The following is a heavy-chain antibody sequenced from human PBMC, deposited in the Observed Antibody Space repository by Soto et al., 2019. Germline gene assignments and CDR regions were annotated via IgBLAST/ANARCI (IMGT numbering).Heavy chain of an antibody. CDR1: GGTFSSYA. CDR2: IVPIFGIA. D-gene: IGHD1-1*01. Sequence: QVQLVQSGAEVKKPGSSVKVSCKESGGTFSSYAIAWVRQAPGEGLEWMGGIVPIFGIANYAQKFQDRVAITAVEATNSAYMELSSLRSDDTAVYYCAKAAQTRYNWNDLGNWFDRWGQGTLVIVSS. V-gene: IGHV1-69*01. J-gene: IGHJ5*02. CDR3: AKAAQTRYNWNDLGNWFDR.